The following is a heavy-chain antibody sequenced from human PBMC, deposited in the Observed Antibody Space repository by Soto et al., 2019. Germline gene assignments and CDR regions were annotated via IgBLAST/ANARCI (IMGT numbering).Heavy chain of an antibody. V-gene: IGHV1-69*06. Sequence: ASVKVSCKASGGTFSSYAISWVRQAPGQGLEWMGGIIPIFGTASYAQKFQGRVTITADKSTSTAYMELSSLRSEDTAVYYCANSPRLIAAAGIDWFDPWGQGTLVTVSS. D-gene: IGHD6-13*01. CDR3: ANSPRLIAAAGIDWFDP. J-gene: IGHJ5*02. CDR1: GGTFSSYA. CDR2: IIPIFGTA.